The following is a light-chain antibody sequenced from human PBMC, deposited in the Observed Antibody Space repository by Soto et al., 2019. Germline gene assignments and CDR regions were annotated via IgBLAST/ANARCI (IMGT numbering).Light chain of an antibody. Sequence: QSALTQPPSASGSPGQSVTISCSGSGNDVGGFNYVSWYQHHPGKAPKLVIFEVAKRPSGVPDRFSGSKSDNTASLTVSGLQAEDEADYYCQSYDSSLSGSVFGGGTKVTVL. CDR1: GNDVGGFNY. CDR3: QSYDSSLSGSV. CDR2: EVA. V-gene: IGLV2-8*01. J-gene: IGLJ3*02.